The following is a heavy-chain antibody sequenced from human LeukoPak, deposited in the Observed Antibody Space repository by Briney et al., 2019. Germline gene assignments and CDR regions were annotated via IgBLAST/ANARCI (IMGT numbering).Heavy chain of an antibody. V-gene: IGHV1-18*01. D-gene: IGHD3-16*02. Sequence: ASVKVSCKASGYTFINYGITWVRQAPGQGPEWMGWINMYNGNTNYAQKLQGRVTMTTDTSTSTAYMELRSLRSDDTAVYYCARVVGNYVWGSYRPEGCFDSWGQGTLVTVSS. J-gene: IGHJ4*02. CDR3: ARVVGNYVWGSYRPEGCFDS. CDR2: INMYNGNT. CDR1: GYTFINYG.